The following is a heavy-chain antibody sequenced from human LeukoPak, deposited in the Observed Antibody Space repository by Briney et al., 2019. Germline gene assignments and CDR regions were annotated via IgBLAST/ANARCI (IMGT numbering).Heavy chain of an antibody. J-gene: IGHJ5*02. D-gene: IGHD3-22*01. CDR3: ARTYYYDSSGYYYNWFDP. Sequence: ASVKVSCKASGYTFTSYGTSWVRQAPGQGLEWMGWISAYNGNTNYAQKLQGRVTMTTDTSTSTAYMELRSLRSDDTAVYYCARTYYYDSSGYYYNWFDPWGQGTLVTVSS. CDR2: ISAYNGNT. CDR1: GYTFTSYG. V-gene: IGHV1-18*01.